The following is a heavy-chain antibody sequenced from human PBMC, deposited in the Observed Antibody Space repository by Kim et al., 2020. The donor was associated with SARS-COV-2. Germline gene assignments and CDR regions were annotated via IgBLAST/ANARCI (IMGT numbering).Heavy chain of an antibody. CDR1: GGSISSSSYY. D-gene: IGHD6-19*01. CDR3: ARGRIGWEDNDAFDI. V-gene: IGHV4-39*01. CDR2: IYYSAST. J-gene: IGHJ3*02. Sequence: AETLSLTCTVSGGSISSSSYYWGWIRQPPGKGLEWIGIIYYSASTYHNPSLKSRVTISVDTSKNQFSLKLSSVTAADTAVYYCARGRIGWEDNDAFDIWGQGTMVTVSS.